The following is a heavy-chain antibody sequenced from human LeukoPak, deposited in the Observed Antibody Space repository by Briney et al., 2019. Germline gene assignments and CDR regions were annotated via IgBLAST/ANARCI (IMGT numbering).Heavy chain of an antibody. CDR1: GFTFSSYS. CDR3: ARDASAYYSGSGSYPDC. D-gene: IGHD3-10*01. J-gene: IGHJ4*02. V-gene: IGHV3-21*01. CDR2: ISSSSSYI. Sequence: GGSLRLSCAASGFTFSSYSMNWVRQAPGKGLEWVSSISSSSSYIYYADSVKGRFTISRDNAKNSLYLQMNSLRAEDTAVYYYARDASAYYSGSGSYPDCWGQGTLVTVSS.